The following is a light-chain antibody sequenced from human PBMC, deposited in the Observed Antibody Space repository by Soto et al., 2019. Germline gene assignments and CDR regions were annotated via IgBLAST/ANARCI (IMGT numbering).Light chain of an antibody. CDR2: DAS. J-gene: IGKJ5*01. CDR3: QQRSNGPPIT. V-gene: IGKV3-11*01. Sequence: EIVLTQSPATLSLSPGERATLSCRASQSVSSYLAWYQQKPGQAPKLLIYDASNRATGTPPRFSGSGSGTDFPLTISGLEPEDFAVYYCQQRSNGPPITFGQGTRLEIK. CDR1: QSVSSY.